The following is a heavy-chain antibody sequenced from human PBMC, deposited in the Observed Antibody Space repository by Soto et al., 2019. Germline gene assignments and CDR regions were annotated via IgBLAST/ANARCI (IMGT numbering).Heavy chain of an antibody. CDR3: GTGLGYFQH. Sequence: XXVKVSCKASGYTFTSYAMHWVRQAPGQRLEWMGWINAGNGNTKYSQKFQGRVTITRDTSASTAYMEMSSLRSEDTAVYYCGTGLGYFQHWGQGTLVTVSS. D-gene: IGHD3-16*01. CDR1: GYTFTSYA. V-gene: IGHV1-3*01. J-gene: IGHJ1*01. CDR2: INAGNGNT.